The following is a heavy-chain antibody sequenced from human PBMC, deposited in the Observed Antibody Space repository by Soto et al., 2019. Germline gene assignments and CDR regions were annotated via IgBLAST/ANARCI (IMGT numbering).Heavy chain of an antibody. Sequence: GASVKVSCKASGGSFSSYAISWVRQAPGQGLEWMGAINPIFGTAHYAQKFQGRVTITADELTSTAYMELTRLSSDGTAVYFCAREGRHFDYWGQGTLVTVSS. V-gene: IGHV1-69*13. J-gene: IGHJ4*02. CDR1: GGSFSSYA. CDR3: AREGRHFDY. CDR2: INPIFGTA.